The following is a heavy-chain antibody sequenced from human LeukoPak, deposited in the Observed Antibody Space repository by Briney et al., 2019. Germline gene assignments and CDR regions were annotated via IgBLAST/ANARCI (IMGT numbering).Heavy chain of an antibody. D-gene: IGHD1-26*01. CDR2: VSASGPNT. V-gene: IGHV3-23*01. CDR1: GFTFGSYA. J-gene: IGHJ4*02. Sequence: GGSLRLSCAASGFTFGSYAMGWVRQAPGKGLEWVSAVSASGPNTYYADSVKGRFTVSRDNSKNTLYLQMSSLRADDAAVSYCARGRGSSRYYFDYWGRGTLVTVSS. CDR3: ARGRGSSRYYFDY.